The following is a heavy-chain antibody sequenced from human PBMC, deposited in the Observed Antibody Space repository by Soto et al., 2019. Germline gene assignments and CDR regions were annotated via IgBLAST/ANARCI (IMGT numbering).Heavy chain of an antibody. CDR3: ATAGDSSNWFFDY. D-gene: IGHD6-13*01. Sequence: ASVKVSCKVSGYTLTDLSIHWVRQAPGKGLEWMGGFDPEDGQTIYAQKFQGRVTLTEDTSTDTAYMELSSLRFEDTAVYFCATAGDSSNWFFDYWGQGTLVT. V-gene: IGHV1-24*01. CDR1: GYTLTDLS. J-gene: IGHJ4*02. CDR2: FDPEDGQT.